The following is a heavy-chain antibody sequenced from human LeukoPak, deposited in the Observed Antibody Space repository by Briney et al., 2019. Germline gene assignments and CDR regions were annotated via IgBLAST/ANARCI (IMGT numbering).Heavy chain of an antibody. CDR3: ARDRYSSPAVDY. CDR1: GFTFSSYS. Sequence: PGGSLRLSCAASGFTFSSYSINWVRQAPGKGLEWVSSISSSSSYIYYADSVKGRFTISRDNAKNSLYLQMNSLRAEDTAVYYCARDRYSSPAVDYWGQGTLVTVSS. D-gene: IGHD6-13*01. J-gene: IGHJ4*02. V-gene: IGHV3-21*01. CDR2: ISSSSSYI.